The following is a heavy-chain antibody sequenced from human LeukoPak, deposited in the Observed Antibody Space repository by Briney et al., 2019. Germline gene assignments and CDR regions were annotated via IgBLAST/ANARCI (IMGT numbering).Heavy chain of an antibody. D-gene: IGHD3-22*01. Sequence: GGSLRLSCAASGFTFSSYEMNWVRQAPGKGLEWASYISVDGSSIYYTDSVKGRFTISRDNSKNTLYLQMNSLRAEDTAVYYCAKSPEIVVVIRFWYFDYWGQGTLVTVSS. CDR3: AKSPEIVVVIRFWYFDY. V-gene: IGHV3-48*03. J-gene: IGHJ4*02. CDR2: ISVDGSSI. CDR1: GFTFSSYE.